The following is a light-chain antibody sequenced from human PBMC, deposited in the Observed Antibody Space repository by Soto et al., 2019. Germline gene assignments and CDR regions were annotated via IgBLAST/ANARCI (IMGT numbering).Light chain of an antibody. CDR2: DVN. V-gene: IGLV2-14*03. J-gene: IGLJ2*01. Sequence: QSALTQPASVSGSPGHSITISCTGTSSDVGGYSYVSWYQKHPGRAPKLIIYDVNNRPSGISHRFSGSKSGNTASLTISDLQAEDESDFYCASYKSSSTGVFGGGTKLTVL. CDR3: ASYKSSSTGV. CDR1: SSDVGGYSY.